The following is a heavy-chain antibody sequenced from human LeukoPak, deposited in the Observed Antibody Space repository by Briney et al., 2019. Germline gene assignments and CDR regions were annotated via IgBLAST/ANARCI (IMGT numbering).Heavy chain of an antibody. Sequence: PGGSLRLSCAASGFTFSSYEMNWVRQAPGKGLEWVSYISSSGSTIYYADSVKGRFTISRDNAKNSLYLQMNSLRAEDTAVYYCARDSGGSYGEDYFDYWGQGTLVTVSS. V-gene: IGHV3-48*03. CDR3: ARDSGGSYGEDYFDY. J-gene: IGHJ4*02. D-gene: IGHD1-26*01. CDR1: GFTFSSYE. CDR2: ISSSGSTI.